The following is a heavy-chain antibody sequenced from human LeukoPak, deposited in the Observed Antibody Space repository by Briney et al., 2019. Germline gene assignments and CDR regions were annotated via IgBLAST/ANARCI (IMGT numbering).Heavy chain of an antibody. Sequence: GGSLRPSCAASGFTFSSYSMNWVRQAPGKGLEWVSSISSSSSYIYYADSVKGRFTISRDNAKNTLYLQMNSLRAEDTAVYYCARVTATYNWNDVAYFDYWGQGTLVTVSS. CDR2: ISSSSSYI. CDR1: GFTFSSYS. D-gene: IGHD1-1*01. CDR3: ARVTATYNWNDVAYFDY. V-gene: IGHV3-21*01. J-gene: IGHJ4*02.